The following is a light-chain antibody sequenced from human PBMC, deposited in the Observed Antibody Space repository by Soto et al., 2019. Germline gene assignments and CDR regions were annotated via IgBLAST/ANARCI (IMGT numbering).Light chain of an antibody. CDR3: QQSYSTPT. CDR2: AAS. V-gene: IGKV1-39*01. CDR1: QSISSY. Sequence: DIQMTQSPSSLSASVGDRVTITCRASQSISSYLNWYQQKPGKAPKLLIYAASSLQSGVPSRFSGSRSGTDFTLLISSLQPEDFATYYCQQSYSTPTFGGGTKVEIK. J-gene: IGKJ4*01.